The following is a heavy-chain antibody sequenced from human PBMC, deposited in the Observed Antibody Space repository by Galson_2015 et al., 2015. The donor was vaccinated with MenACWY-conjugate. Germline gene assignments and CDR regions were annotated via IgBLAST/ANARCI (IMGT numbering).Heavy chain of an antibody. CDR1: GYTFTDYY. D-gene: IGHD2-15*01. V-gene: IGHV1-69-2*01. CDR2: VDPEDGET. Sequence: VKVSCKVSGYTFTDYYMHWVQQAPGKGLGWMGLVDPEDGETIYAEKFQGRVTITADTSTDTAYMELSSLRSEDTAVYYCATDGLGVMEAARGYYFDYWGQGTLVTVSS. J-gene: IGHJ4*02. CDR3: ATDGLGVMEAARGYYFDY.